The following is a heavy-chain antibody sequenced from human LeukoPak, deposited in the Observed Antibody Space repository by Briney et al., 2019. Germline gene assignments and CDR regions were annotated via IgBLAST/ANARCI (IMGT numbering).Heavy chain of an antibody. Sequence: PSETLSLTCTVSGGSISSYYWSWNRQPPGKGLEWIGYIYYSGSTNYNPSLKSRVTISVDTSKNQFSLKLSSVTAADTAVYYCASSLADMDPNVFDYWGQGTLVTVSS. J-gene: IGHJ4*02. CDR1: GGSISSYY. CDR2: IYYSGST. V-gene: IGHV4-59*01. CDR3: ASSLADMDPNVFDY. D-gene: IGHD3-9*01.